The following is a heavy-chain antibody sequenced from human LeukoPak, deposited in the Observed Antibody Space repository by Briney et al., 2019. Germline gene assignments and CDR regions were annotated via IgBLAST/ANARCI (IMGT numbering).Heavy chain of an antibody. CDR1: GFTFSSYA. V-gene: IGHV3-23*01. Sequence: GGSLRLSCAASGFTFSSYAMSWVRQAPGKGLEWVSAISGSGGRTYYADSVKGRFTISRDNSKNTLYLQMNSLRAEDTAVYYCAKGWQQLSSYPFDYWGQGTLVTVSS. J-gene: IGHJ4*02. CDR3: AKGWQQLSSYPFDY. CDR2: ISGSGGRT. D-gene: IGHD6-13*01.